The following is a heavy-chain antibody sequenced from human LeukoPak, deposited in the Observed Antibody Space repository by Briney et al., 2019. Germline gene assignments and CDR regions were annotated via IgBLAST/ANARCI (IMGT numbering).Heavy chain of an antibody. CDR3: ARAVTYYYDSSGYYHDY. J-gene: IGHJ4*02. D-gene: IGHD3-22*01. CDR1: GYTFTSYA. V-gene: IGHV1-3*01. CDR2: INAGNGNT. Sequence: GASVKVSCKASGYTFTSYAMHWVRQAPRQRLEWMGWINAGNGNTKYSQKFQGRVTITRDTSASTAYMELSSLRSEDTAVYYCARAVTYYYDSSGYYHDYWGQGTLVTVSS.